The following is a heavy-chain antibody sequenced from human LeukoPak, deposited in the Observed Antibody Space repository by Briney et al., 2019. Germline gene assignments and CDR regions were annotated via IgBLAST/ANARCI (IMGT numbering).Heavy chain of an antibody. CDR3: AKVGYYDSSGYPDDY. CDR1: GFTFSSYG. Sequence: GGSLRLSCAASGFTFSSYGMHWVRQAPGKGLEWVAFIRYDGSNKYYADSVKGRFTISRDNSKNTLYLQMNSLRAEDTAVYYCAKVGYYDSSGYPDDYWGQGTLVTLSS. J-gene: IGHJ4*02. CDR2: IRYDGSNK. D-gene: IGHD3-22*01. V-gene: IGHV3-30*02.